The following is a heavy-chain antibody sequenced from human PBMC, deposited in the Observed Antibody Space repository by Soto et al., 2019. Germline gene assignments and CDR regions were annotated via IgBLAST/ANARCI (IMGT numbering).Heavy chain of an antibody. CDR3: ARRGYSYGDVDY. CDR2: IYYSGST. Sequence: SETLSLTCTVSGGSISSSSYYWGWIRQPPGKGLEWIGSIYYSGSTYYNPSLKSRVTISVDTSKNQFSLKLSSVTAADTAVYYCARRGYSYGDVDYWGQGTLVTVSS. V-gene: IGHV4-39*01. D-gene: IGHD5-18*01. CDR1: GGSISSSSYY. J-gene: IGHJ4*02.